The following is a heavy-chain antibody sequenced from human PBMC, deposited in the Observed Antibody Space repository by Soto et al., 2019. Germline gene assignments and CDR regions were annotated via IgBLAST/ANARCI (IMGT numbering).Heavy chain of an antibody. CDR3: ARVAGPTNTVTSLLY. V-gene: IGHV3-33*01. CDR2: IWYDGSTA. J-gene: IGHJ4*02. D-gene: IGHD4-17*01. Sequence: QVQLVESGGGVVQPGRSLRLSCAGSGFIFSNYGMHWVRQAPGKGLEWVAVIWYDGSTAYYADYVKGRFTVSRDNSENTGYLQMNSLTAEDTAVYYCARVAGPTNTVTSLLYWGQGTLVTVSS. CDR1: GFIFSNYG.